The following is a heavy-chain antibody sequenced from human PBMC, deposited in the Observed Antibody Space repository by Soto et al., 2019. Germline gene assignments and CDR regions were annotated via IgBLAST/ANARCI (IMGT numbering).Heavy chain of an antibody. CDR1: GYTFTSYA. CDR3: ARVDGYYYFDY. Sequence: QVQLVQSGAEVKKPGASVKVSCKASGYTFTSYAMHWVRQAPGQRLLWMGWSNAGNGNTKYSLKFQGRVTITRVTSASTAYMELSILRSEDTAVYYCARVDGYYYFDYWGQGALVTVSS. CDR2: SNAGNGNT. D-gene: IGHD3-22*01. J-gene: IGHJ4*02. V-gene: IGHV1-3*01.